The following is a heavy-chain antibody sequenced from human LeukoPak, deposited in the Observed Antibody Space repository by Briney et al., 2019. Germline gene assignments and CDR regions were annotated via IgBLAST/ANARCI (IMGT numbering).Heavy chain of an antibody. CDR3: AGGRYDYVWGSYYPKSPFDP. Sequence: SETLSLTCAVYGGSFSGYYWSWIRQPPGKGLEWIGEINHSGSTNYNPSLKSRVTISVDTSKNQFSLKLSSVTAADTAVYYCAGGRYDYVWGSYYPKSPFDPWGQGTLVTVSS. J-gene: IGHJ5*02. CDR1: GGSFSGYY. V-gene: IGHV4-34*01. CDR2: INHSGST. D-gene: IGHD3-16*01.